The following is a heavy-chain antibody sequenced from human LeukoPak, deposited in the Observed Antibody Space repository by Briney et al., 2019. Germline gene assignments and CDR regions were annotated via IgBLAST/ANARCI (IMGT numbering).Heavy chain of an antibody. J-gene: IGHJ4*02. CDR2: INPSGGST. CDR3: ARGPYCSGGSCYHFDY. Sequence: ASVKVSCKASGYTFTSYYMHWVRQAPGQGLEWMGLINPSGGSTSYAQKFQGRVTMTRDTSTSTVYMELSSLRSEDTAVYYCARGPYCSGGSCYHFDYWGQGTLVTVSS. CDR1: GYTFTSYY. V-gene: IGHV1-46*01. D-gene: IGHD2-15*01.